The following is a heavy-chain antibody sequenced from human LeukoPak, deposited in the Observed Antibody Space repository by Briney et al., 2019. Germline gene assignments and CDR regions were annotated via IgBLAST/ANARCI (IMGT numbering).Heavy chain of an antibody. D-gene: IGHD6-13*01. V-gene: IGHV3-23*01. J-gene: IGHJ6*03. CDR1: GFTFSSYA. Sequence: GGSLRLSCAASGFTFSSYAMSWVRQAPGKGLEWVSAISGSGGSTYYADSVKGRFTISRDNAKNSLYLQMNSLRAEDTAVYYCARAAAGTRDYYYYMDVWGKGTTVTVSS. CDR3: ARAAAGTRDYYYYMDV. CDR2: ISGSGGST.